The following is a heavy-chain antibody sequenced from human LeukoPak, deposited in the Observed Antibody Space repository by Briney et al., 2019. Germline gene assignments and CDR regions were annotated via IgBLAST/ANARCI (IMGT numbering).Heavy chain of an antibody. J-gene: IGHJ6*02. Sequence: PSQTLSLTCAVYGGSFSDDDWSWVRQSPRKGLEWIGEINQSGRTTYNPSLSSRVTISIDTSKNQFSLKLTSVTAADTAVHYCARGGYCTAFSCNYHYGMDVWGRGTPVTVSS. V-gene: IGHV4-34*01. CDR3: ARGGYCTAFSCNYHYGMDV. CDR1: GGSFSDDD. CDR2: INQSGRT. D-gene: IGHD2-8*02.